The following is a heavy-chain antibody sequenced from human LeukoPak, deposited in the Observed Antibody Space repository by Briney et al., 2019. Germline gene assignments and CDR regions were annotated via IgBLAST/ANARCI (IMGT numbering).Heavy chain of an antibody. Sequence: PGGSLRLSCAASGFIFSDYYMSWIRQAPGKGLEWVSYISSSGSTIYYADSVKGRFTISRDNAKNSLYLQMNSLRAEDTAVYYCARGGSATYYYDSSGFITDYWGQGTLVTVSS. CDR1: GFIFSDYY. V-gene: IGHV3-11*04. D-gene: IGHD3-22*01. J-gene: IGHJ4*02. CDR2: ISSSGSTI. CDR3: ARGGSATYYYDSSGFITDY.